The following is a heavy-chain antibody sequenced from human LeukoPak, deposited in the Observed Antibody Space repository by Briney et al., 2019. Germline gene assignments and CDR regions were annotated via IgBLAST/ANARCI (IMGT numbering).Heavy chain of an antibody. Sequence: PWASVKVSCKASGYTFTSYDINWVRQATGQGLEWMGWMNPNSGNTGYAQKFQGRVTMTRNTSISTAYMELSSLRSEDTAVYYCARGSWPLGTFGGVLYYFDYWGQGTLVTVSS. V-gene: IGHV1-8*02. CDR1: GYTFTSYD. J-gene: IGHJ4*02. CDR3: ARGSWPLGTFGGVLYYFDY. CDR2: MNPNSGNT. D-gene: IGHD3-16*01.